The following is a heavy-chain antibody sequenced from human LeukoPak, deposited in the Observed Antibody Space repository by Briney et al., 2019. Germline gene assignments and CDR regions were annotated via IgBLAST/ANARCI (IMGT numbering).Heavy chain of an antibody. Sequence: GRSLRLSCAASGFTFSSYGMHWVRQAPGKGLEWVAVIWYDGSNKYYADSVKGRFTISRDNSKNTLYLQMNSLRAEDTAVYYCAKDRYYDSSGYCFDYWGQGTLVTVSS. CDR1: GFTFSSYG. CDR3: AKDRYYDSSGYCFDY. D-gene: IGHD3-22*01. CDR2: IWYDGSNK. J-gene: IGHJ4*02. V-gene: IGHV3-33*06.